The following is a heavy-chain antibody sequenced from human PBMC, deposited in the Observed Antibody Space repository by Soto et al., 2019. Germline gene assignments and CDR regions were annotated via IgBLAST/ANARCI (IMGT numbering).Heavy chain of an antibody. Sequence: EVQLVESGGGLVKPGGSLRLSCAASGFTFSSYSMNWVRQAPGKGLEWVSSISSSSSYIYYAASVKGRFTISRDNAKNSLYLQMNSLRAEDTAVYYCARVGRGDYYYYYGMDVWGQGTTVTVSS. D-gene: IGHD3-10*01. CDR1: GFTFSSYS. CDR3: ARVGRGDYYYYYGMDV. V-gene: IGHV3-21*01. CDR2: ISSSSSYI. J-gene: IGHJ6*02.